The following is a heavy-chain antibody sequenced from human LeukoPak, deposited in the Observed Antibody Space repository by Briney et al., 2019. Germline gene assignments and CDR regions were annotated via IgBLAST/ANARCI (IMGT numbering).Heavy chain of an antibody. V-gene: IGHV3-74*01. CDR1: GFTFTNYW. J-gene: IGHJ2*01. D-gene: IGHD3-9*01. CDR2: INSDGSTT. CDR3: ARSPENYDVLTGYYGWYFDL. Sequence: PGGSLRLSCATSGFTFTNYWMVWVRQAPGKGLVRVSRINSDGSTTNYADSVKGRFTISRDNAKNTLYLQMKSLRAEDTAVYYCARSPENYDVLTGYYGWYFDLWGRGTLVTVSS.